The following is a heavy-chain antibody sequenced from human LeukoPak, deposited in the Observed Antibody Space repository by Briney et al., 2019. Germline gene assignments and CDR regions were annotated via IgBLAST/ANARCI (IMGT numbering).Heavy chain of an antibody. J-gene: IGHJ4*02. Sequence: PSETLSLTCTVSGDSISTYYWSWILQPPGKGLEWIGYISNSVYTNYNPSLTSRVTMSVDTSKNQFSLKLTSVAAADTAVYYCARHALSDYANAKFDYWGQGALVTVSS. CDR3: ARHALSDYANAKFDY. CDR2: ISNSVYT. V-gene: IGHV4-59*08. CDR1: GDSISTYY. D-gene: IGHD6-25*01.